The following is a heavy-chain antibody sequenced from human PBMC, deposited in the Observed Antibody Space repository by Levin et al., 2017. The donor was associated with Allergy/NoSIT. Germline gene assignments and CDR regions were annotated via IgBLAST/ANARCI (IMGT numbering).Heavy chain of an antibody. CDR3: ARQLGNFWSGYNYFDH. Sequence: PGGSLRLSCAASGFTFSSYEMNWVRQAPGKGLEWVSYISSSGSTIYYADSVKGRFTISRDNAKNSLYLQMNSLRAEDTAVYYCARQLGNFWSGYNYFDHWGQGTLVTVSS. CDR1: GFTFSSYE. J-gene: IGHJ4*02. CDR2: ISSSGSTI. D-gene: IGHD3-3*01. V-gene: IGHV3-48*03.